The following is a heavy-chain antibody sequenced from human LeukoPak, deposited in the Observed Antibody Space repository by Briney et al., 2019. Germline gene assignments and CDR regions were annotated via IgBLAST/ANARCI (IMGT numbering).Heavy chain of an antibody. D-gene: IGHD6-19*01. J-gene: IGHJ4*01. CDR2: LSGSGITT. CDR3: AKGIYSSGWSYFDY. Sequence: GGALRPSCAASGFTFSNSAMSWVRQAPGKGLEWVSTLSGSGITTYYADSVKGRFTISRDNSKNTLYLQMNSLRAEDTAVYYCAKGIYSSGWSYFDYWGHGTLVTVSS. CDR1: GFTFSNSA. V-gene: IGHV3-23*01.